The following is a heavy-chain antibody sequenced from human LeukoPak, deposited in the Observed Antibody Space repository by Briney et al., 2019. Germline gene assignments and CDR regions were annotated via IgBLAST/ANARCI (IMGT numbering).Heavy chain of an antibody. D-gene: IGHD3-3*01. J-gene: IGHJ4*02. CDR2: IYYSGST. V-gene: IGHV4-39*01. CDR3: ARHPPPYYDFWSGYSYFDY. CDR1: GGSISSSSYY. Sequence: SETLSLTCTVSGGSISSSSYYWGWIRQPPGKGLEWIGSIYYSGSTYYNPSLKSRVTISVDTSKNQFSLKLSSVTAADTAVYYCARHPPPYYDFWSGYSYFDYWGQGTLVTVSS.